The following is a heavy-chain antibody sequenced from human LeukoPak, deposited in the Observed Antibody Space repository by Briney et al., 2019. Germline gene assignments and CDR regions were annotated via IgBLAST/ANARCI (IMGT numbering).Heavy chain of an antibody. CDR1: GGTFSSYA. Sequence: GASVKVSCKASGGTFSSYAISWVRQAPGQGLEWMGGIIPIFGTANYAQKFQGRVTITADESTSTDYMELSSLRSEDTAVYYCARAHAPAATLVGYFDYWGQGTLVTVSS. J-gene: IGHJ4*02. CDR3: ARAHAPAATLVGYFDY. V-gene: IGHV1-69*13. D-gene: IGHD2-2*01. CDR2: IIPIFGTA.